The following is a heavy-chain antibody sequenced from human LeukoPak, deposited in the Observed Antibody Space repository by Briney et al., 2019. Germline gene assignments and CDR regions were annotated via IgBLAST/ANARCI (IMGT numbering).Heavy chain of an antibody. V-gene: IGHV1-69*02. J-gene: IGHJ4*02. D-gene: IGHD3-22*01. CDR3: AVAYYYDSSGYFYFDY. Sequence: SVKVSCKASGGAFSSYTISWVRQAPGQGLEWMGRIIPILGIANYAQKFQGRVTITADQSTSTAYMELSSLRSEDTAVYYCAVAYYYDSSGYFYFDYWGQGTLVTVSS. CDR2: IIPILGIA. CDR1: GGAFSSYT.